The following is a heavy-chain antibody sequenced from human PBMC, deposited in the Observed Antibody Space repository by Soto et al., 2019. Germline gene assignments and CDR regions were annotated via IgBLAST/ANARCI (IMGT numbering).Heavy chain of an antibody. J-gene: IGHJ6*02. CDR3: ARDRWITTYYYYGMDV. CDR1: GGTFSSYA. CDR2: IIPIFGTA. Sequence: QVQLVQSGAEVKKPGSSVKVSCKASGGTFSSYAISWVRQAPGQGLEWMGGIIPIFGTANYAQKFQGRVTITADESTSTAYVELSSLRSEDTAVYYCARDRWITTYYYYGMDVWGQGTTVTVSS. V-gene: IGHV1-69*01. D-gene: IGHD2-2*03.